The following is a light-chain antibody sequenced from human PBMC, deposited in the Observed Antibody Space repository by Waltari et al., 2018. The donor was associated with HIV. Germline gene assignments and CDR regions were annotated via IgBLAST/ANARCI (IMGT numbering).Light chain of an antibody. Sequence: EIVLTQSPATLSLSPGERTTLSCRASPSIFNYLAWYQQKPGQAPRLLIHDASNRATGIPARFSGSGSGTDFTLTISSLETEDFAVYYCQQRNSWPLTFGGGTNVEI. CDR3: QQRNSWPLT. J-gene: IGKJ4*01. CDR1: PSIFNY. V-gene: IGKV3-11*01. CDR2: DAS.